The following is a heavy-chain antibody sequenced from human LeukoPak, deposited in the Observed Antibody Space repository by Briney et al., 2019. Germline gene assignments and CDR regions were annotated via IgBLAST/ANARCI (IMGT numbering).Heavy chain of an antibody. CDR1: GFTFSDYY. J-gene: IGHJ4*02. V-gene: IGHV3-11*01. D-gene: IGHD5-12*01. CDR2: ITSSGSDI. Sequence: GGSLRLSCAASGFTFSDYYMSWIRQAPGKGLEWVAYITSSGSDIYYADSVRGRFSISRDNAKNSLFLQMNSLRVEDTATYYCASDIVPTSGDFWGQGTLVSVSS. CDR3: ASDIVPTSGDF.